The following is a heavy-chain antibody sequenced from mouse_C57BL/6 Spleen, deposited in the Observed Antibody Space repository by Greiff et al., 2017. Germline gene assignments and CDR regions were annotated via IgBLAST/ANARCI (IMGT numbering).Heavy chain of an antibody. CDR3: AVTAQARDFDY. D-gene: IGHD3-2*02. CDR1: GYTFTSYW. V-gene: IGHV1-50*01. Sequence: QVHVKQPGAELVKPGASVKLSCKASGYTFTSYWMQWVKQRPGQGLEWIGEIDPSDSYTNYNQKFKGKATLTVDTSSSTAYMQLSSLTSEDSAVYYCAVTAQARDFDYWGQGTTLTVSS. J-gene: IGHJ2*01. CDR2: IDPSDSYT.